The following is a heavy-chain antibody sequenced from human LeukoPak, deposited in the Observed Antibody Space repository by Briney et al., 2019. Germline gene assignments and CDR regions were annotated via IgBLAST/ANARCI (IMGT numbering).Heavy chain of an antibody. D-gene: IGHD6-13*01. CDR3: ARLARIAADFDY. J-gene: IGHJ4*02. V-gene: IGHV4-31*03. CDR1: GGSISSGGYY. Sequence: PSETLSLTCTVSGGSISSGGYYWSWIRQHPGKGLEWIGYIYYSGSTYYNPSLKSRVTISVDTSKNQFSLKLSSVTAADTAVYYCARLARIAADFDYWGQGTLVTVSS. CDR2: IYYSGST.